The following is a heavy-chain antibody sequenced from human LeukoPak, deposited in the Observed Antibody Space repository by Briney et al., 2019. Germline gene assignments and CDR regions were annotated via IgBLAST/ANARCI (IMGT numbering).Heavy chain of an antibody. CDR1: GFTFTSYA. D-gene: IGHD6-13*01. CDR3: ARERIAATGTGWFDP. J-gene: IGHJ5*02. V-gene: IGHV3-30*04. CDR2: ISDDGSNK. Sequence: GRSLRLSCAASGFTFTSYAIHWVRPAPGKGLEWVAVISDDGSNKYYADSVKGRFTISRDNSKNTLYLQMNSLRAEDTAVYYCARERIAATGTGWFDPWGQGTLVTVSS.